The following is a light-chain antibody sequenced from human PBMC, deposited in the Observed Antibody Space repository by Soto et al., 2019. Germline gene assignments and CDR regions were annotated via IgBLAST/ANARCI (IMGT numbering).Light chain of an antibody. Sequence: DIQMTQSPSSLSASVGDRVTITCRASQSISNYLNWFQQIPGNPPRLLIYAASTLQGGVPSRFSGRGSGTDFTLTISSLQPEDFSTYYCQQTYSSPETFVQGTKVEI. CDR3: QQTYSSPET. CDR1: QSISNY. CDR2: AAS. V-gene: IGKV1-39*01. J-gene: IGKJ1*01.